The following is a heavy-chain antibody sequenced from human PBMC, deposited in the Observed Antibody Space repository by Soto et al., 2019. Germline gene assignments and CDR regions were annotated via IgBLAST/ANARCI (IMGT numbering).Heavy chain of an antibody. CDR1: GGSISSSSYY. CDR2: IYYSGST. D-gene: IGHD3-10*01. V-gene: IGHV4-39*01. J-gene: IGHJ6*02. CDR3: ARRGDNYYGSGSYYTDYYYGMDV. Sequence: TSETLSLTCTVSGGSISSSSYYWGWIRQPPGKGLEWIGSIYYSGSTYYNPSLKSRVTISVDTSKNQFSLKLSSVTAADTAVYYCARRGDNYYGSGSYYTDYYYGMDVWGQGTTVTVSS.